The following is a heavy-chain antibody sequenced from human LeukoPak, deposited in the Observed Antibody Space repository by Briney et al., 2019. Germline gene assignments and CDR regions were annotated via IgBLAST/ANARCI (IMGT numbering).Heavy chain of an antibody. D-gene: IGHD3-9*01. J-gene: IGHJ4*02. Sequence: SETLSLTCTVSGASITTYYWSWIRQPPGKGLEWIGYIYHSGSTNYNPSLKSRVTISVGTSKSQFSLKLSSVTAADTAVYYCAREVSDYDILTGWIDYWGQGALVSVSS. CDR2: IYHSGST. CDR1: GASITTYY. V-gene: IGHV4-59*12. CDR3: AREVSDYDILTGWIDY.